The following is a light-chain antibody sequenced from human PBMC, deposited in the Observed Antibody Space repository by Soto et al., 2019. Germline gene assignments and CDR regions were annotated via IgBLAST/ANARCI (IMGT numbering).Light chain of an antibody. Sequence: QSVLTQPPSASGSPGQSVTISCTGASSDIGSYNVVSWYQQHPDKAPKLLIYDVTQRPSGVPDRFSGSKSGNTASLTVSGLVAEDEDDYSCTSSAGSTFPVVFGGGTKLTVL. CDR2: DVT. CDR3: TSSAGSTFPVV. V-gene: IGLV2-8*01. J-gene: IGLJ2*01. CDR1: SSDIGSYNV.